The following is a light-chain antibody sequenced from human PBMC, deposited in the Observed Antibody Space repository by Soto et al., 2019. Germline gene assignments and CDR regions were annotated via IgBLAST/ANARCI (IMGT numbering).Light chain of an antibody. V-gene: IGKV1-39*01. CDR1: QSINTH. CDR3: QQSFSTPPDT. J-gene: IGKJ2*01. Sequence: DIQMTQSPSSLSASVGDRVTITCRASQSINTHLNWYQQKPGKAPQLLIYLASTLQSGVPSRFSGSGSGTDFTLTITRLQPEDFATYYCQQSFSTPPDTFGQGTKLEIK. CDR2: LAS.